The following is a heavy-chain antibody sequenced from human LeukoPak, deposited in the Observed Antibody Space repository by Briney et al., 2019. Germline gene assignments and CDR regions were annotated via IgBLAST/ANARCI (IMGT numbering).Heavy chain of an antibody. CDR1: GFTFSSYD. V-gene: IGHV3-13*04. Sequence: GGSLRLSCAASGFTFSSYDMHWVRQVTGKGLEWVSAIGTAGDAYYLGSVKGRFTISRENAKNSLYLQMNSLRAGDTAVYYCARAGSGWYYFDEWGQGTLVTVSS. J-gene: IGHJ4*02. CDR3: ARAGSGWYYFDE. D-gene: IGHD6-19*01. CDR2: IGTAGDA.